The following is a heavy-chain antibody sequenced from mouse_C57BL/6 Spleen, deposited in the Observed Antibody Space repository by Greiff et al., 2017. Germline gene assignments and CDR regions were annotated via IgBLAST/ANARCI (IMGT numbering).Heavy chain of an antibody. J-gene: IGHJ4*01. CDR1: GYSITSGYY. D-gene: IGHD1-1*01. CDR2: ISYDGSN. Sequence: EVKLQESGPGLVKPSQSLSLTCSVTGYSITSGYYWNWIRQFPGNNLEWMGYISYDGSNNYNPSLKNRISITRDTSKNQFFLKLNSVTTEDTATYYCARESLYYYGSSYDAMDYWGQGTSVTVSS. CDR3: ARESLYYYGSSYDAMDY. V-gene: IGHV3-6*01.